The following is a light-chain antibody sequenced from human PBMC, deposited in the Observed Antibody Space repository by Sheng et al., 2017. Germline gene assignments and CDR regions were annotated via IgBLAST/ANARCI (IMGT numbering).Light chain of an antibody. CDR1: SSDVGAYNY. CDR2: EVS. J-gene: IGLJ1*01. Sequence: QSALTQPPSASGSPGQSVTISCTGTSSDVGAYNYVSWYQQHPGKDPKLMIYEVSNRPSGVSNRFSGSKSGNTAFLTISGLQAEDEADYYCSAYTSSSIIYVFGTGTKVTVL. CDR3: SAYTSSSIIYV. V-gene: IGLV2-14*03.